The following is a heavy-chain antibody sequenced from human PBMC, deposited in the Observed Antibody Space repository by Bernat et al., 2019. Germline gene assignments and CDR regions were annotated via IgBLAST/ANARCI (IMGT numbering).Heavy chain of an antibody. D-gene: IGHD2-15*01. CDR1: GFTFSSYS. Sequence: EVQLVESGGGLVKPGGSLRLSCAASGFTFSSYSMNWVRQAPGKGLEWVSSISSSSSYIYYADSVKGRFTISRDNAKNSLYLQMNSLRAEDTAVYYCAREWGEAVAATYYYYYGMDVWGQGTTVIVSS. J-gene: IGHJ6*02. CDR3: AREWGEAVAATYYYYYGMDV. V-gene: IGHV3-21*01. CDR2: ISSSSSYI.